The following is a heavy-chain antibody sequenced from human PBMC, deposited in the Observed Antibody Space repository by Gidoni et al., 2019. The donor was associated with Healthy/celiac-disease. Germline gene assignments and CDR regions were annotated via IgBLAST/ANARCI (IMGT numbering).Heavy chain of an antibody. CDR2: IKSKPDGGTT. D-gene: IGHD3-9*01. CDR3: TTGVRYFDWLLRSYYGMDV. Sequence: EVQLAESGGGLVKPGGSLRLSCAACGLTFSNAWTNGGRQAPGQGLEWVGRIKSKPDGGTTDYAAPVKGRFTISRDDSKNTLYLQMNSLKTEDPAVYYCTTGVRYFDWLLRSYYGMDVWGQGTTVTVSS. CDR1: GLTFSNAW. J-gene: IGHJ6*02. V-gene: IGHV3-15*07.